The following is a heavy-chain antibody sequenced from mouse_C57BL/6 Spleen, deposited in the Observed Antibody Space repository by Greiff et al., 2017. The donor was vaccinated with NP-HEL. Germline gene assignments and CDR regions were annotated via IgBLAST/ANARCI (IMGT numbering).Heavy chain of an antibody. Sequence: QVQLQQPGAELVKPGASVTLSCKASGYTFTSYWMHWVKQRPGQGLEWIGMIHPNSGSTNYNEKFKSKATLTVDKSSSTAYMQLSSLTSEDSAVYYCARRDYGAYFDYWGQGTTLTVSS. D-gene: IGHD1-1*01. CDR3: ARRDYGAYFDY. CDR2: IHPNSGST. CDR1: GYTFTSYW. V-gene: IGHV1-64*01. J-gene: IGHJ2*01.